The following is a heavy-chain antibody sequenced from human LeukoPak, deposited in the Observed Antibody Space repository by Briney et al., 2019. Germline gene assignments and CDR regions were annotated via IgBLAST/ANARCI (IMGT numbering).Heavy chain of an antibody. CDR3: ATSEWELHSDY. D-gene: IGHD1-7*01. CDR2: IYSGGNT. CDR1: GFTVSSNY. Sequence: GGSLRLSCAASGFTVSSNYMSWVRQAPGKGLEWVSVIYSGGNTYYADSVKGRFAVSRDNSKNTLYLQMNSLRAEDTAVYYCATSEWELHSDYWGQGTLVTVSS. J-gene: IGHJ4*02. V-gene: IGHV3-53*01.